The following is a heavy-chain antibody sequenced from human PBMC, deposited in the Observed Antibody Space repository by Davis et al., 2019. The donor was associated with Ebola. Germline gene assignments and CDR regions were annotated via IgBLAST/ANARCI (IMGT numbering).Heavy chain of an antibody. Sequence: ASVKVSCKASGYTFTSYGISWVRQAPGQGLEWMGWISAYNGNTNYAQKLQGRVTMTTDTSTSTAYMELRSLRSDDTAVYYCARDGPITIFGVVITGGFDYWGQGTLVTVSS. CDR2: ISAYNGNT. J-gene: IGHJ4*02. CDR3: ARDGPITIFGVVITGGFDY. V-gene: IGHV1-18*04. CDR1: GYTFTSYG. D-gene: IGHD3-3*01.